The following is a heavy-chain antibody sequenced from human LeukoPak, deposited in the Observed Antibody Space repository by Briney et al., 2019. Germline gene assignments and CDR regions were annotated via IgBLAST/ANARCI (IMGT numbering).Heavy chain of an antibody. CDR1: GYTFTSYD. Sequence: VASVKVSCKASGYTFTSYDINWVRQATGQGLEWMGWMNPNSGNTGYAQKFQGRVTMTRNTSISTAYMELSSLRSEDTAVYCCARGKQRWFGELFGYWGQGTLVTVSS. D-gene: IGHD3-10*01. V-gene: IGHV1-8*01. CDR2: MNPNSGNT. J-gene: IGHJ4*02. CDR3: ARGKQRWFGELFGY.